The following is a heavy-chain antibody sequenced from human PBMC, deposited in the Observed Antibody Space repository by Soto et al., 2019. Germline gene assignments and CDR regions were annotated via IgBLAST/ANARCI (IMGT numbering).Heavy chain of an antibody. CDR1: GFTFSTYA. J-gene: IGHJ4*02. CDR3: AKRRTWSYYFDS. Sequence: EVQQLESGGGVVQPGGSLRLSCAASGFTFSTYAMSWVRQAPGKGLEWGSVISCTAVSTDYADSVKGRFTISRDNSKNTLFLQMNSLRAEDMGVYYCAKRRTWSYYFDSWGQGILVTVSS. CDR2: ISCTAVST. D-gene: IGHD3-10*01. V-gene: IGHV3-23*01.